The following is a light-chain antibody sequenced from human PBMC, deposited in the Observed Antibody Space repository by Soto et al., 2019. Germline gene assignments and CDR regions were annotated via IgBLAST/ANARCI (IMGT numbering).Light chain of an antibody. J-gene: IGLJ2*01. CDR3: ASWDDSLNGVV. V-gene: IGLV1-44*01. CDR1: NSNIGSNT. Sequence: QSVLTQPPSASGTPGQRVTISCSGSNSNIGSNTVNWYQQLPGTAPKLLIYSNNQRPSGVPGRFSDSKSGTSASLAISGLQAGDEADYYCASWDDSLNGVVFGGGTKLTV. CDR2: SNN.